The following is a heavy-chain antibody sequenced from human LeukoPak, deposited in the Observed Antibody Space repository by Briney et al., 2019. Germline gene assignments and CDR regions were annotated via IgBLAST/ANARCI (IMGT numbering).Heavy chain of an antibody. D-gene: IGHD3-3*01. Sequence: GGSLRLSCAASGFTFSSYRMNWVRQAPGKGLEWVSYISSSGSTIYYADSVKGRFTISRDNAKNSLYLQMNSLRAEDTAVYYCARDPDFWSGYYSYWGQGTLVTVSS. V-gene: IGHV3-48*04. CDR2: ISSSGSTI. CDR1: GFTFSSYR. J-gene: IGHJ4*02. CDR3: ARDPDFWSGYYSY.